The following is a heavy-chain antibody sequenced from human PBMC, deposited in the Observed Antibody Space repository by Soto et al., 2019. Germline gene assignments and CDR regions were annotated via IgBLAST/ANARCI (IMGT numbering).Heavy chain of an antibody. J-gene: IGHJ4*02. CDR2: LYYTGST. Sequence: QLQLQQSGPGLVKPSETLSLTCTVSGDSIRSSTYYWGWIRQPPGKGLEWIGSLYYTGSTYYNPSLKRRVSISADTSENQFSLNLRSVTAADTAVYYCASRTWYSSTSVYWGQGTLVAVSS. CDR3: ASRTWYSSTSVY. V-gene: IGHV4-39*01. D-gene: IGHD2-2*01. CDR1: GDSIRSSTYY.